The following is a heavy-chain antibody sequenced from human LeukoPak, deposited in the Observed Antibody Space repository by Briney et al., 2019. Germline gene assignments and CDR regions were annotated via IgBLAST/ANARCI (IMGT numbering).Heavy chain of an antibody. V-gene: IGHV1-69*04. CDR3: ARIAAEKSNDRPAMEDY. Sequence: SVKVSCKASGGTFSSYAISWVRQAPGQGLEWMGRIIPILGIANYAQKFQGRVTITADKSTSTAYMELSSLRSEDTAVYYCARIAAEKSNDRPAMEDYWGQGTLVTVFS. D-gene: IGHD5-18*01. J-gene: IGHJ4*02. CDR2: IIPILGIA. CDR1: GGTFSSYA.